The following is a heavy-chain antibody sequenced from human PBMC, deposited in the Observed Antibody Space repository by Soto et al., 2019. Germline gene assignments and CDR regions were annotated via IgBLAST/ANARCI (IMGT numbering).Heavy chain of an antibody. D-gene: IGHD6-13*01. CDR3: AKRPLTAAGFDY. CDR2: ITGSGGGT. Sequence: EVQLLESGGGLVQAGGSLRRSCAASGFTFSNYAMTWVRQAPGKGLEWVSVITGSGGGTYFVDSVKGRFTISRDNSTNMVYLQMNSLRAEDTAVYYCAKRPLTAAGFDYWGQGTLVTVSS. V-gene: IGHV3-23*01. J-gene: IGHJ4*02. CDR1: GFTFSNYA.